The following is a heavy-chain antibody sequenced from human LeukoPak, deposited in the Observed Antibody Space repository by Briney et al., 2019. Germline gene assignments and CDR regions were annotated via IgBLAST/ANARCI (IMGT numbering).Heavy chain of an antibody. CDR1: GYTFTGYG. Sequence: ASVKVSCKASGYTFTGYGMHWVRQAPGQGLEWMGLIVPNSGNTGYAQKFQGRVTMTRNTSISTAYMELSSLRSEDTAVYYCARVRRYCSSTSCDNPVGYWGQGTLVTVSS. D-gene: IGHD2-2*01. CDR3: ARVRRYCSSTSCDNPVGY. CDR2: IVPNSGNT. J-gene: IGHJ4*02. V-gene: IGHV1-8*02.